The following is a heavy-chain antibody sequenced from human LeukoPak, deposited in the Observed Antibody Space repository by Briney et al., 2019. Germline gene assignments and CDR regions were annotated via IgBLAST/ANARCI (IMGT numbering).Heavy chain of an antibody. D-gene: IGHD6-13*01. Sequence: GGSLRLSCAASGFTFSNYWMSWVRQAPGKGLEWVANIKQDGSEKYYVDSVKGRFTISGDNAKNSLYLQMNSLRAEDTAVYYCASGSSWYYYWGQGTLVTVSS. J-gene: IGHJ4*02. CDR2: IKQDGSEK. V-gene: IGHV3-7*01. CDR1: GFTFSNYW. CDR3: ASGSSWYYY.